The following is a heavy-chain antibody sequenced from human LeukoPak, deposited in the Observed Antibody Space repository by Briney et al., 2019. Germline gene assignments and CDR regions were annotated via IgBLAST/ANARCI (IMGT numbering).Heavy chain of an antibody. D-gene: IGHD1-1*01. CDR1: GFTVSSNY. V-gene: IGHV3-66*01. CDR3: ARYKYYYYYGMDV. J-gene: IGHJ6*02. CDR2: IYGGGST. Sequence: PGGSLRLSCAASGFTVSSNYMSWVRQAPGKGLEWFSVIYGGGSTYYADSVKGRFTISRDNSKNTLYLQMNSLRAEDTAVYYCARYKYYYYYGMDVWGQGTTVTVSS.